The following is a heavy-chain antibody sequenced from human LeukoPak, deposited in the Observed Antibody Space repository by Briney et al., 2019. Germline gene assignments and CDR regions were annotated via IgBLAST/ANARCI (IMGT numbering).Heavy chain of an antibody. CDR1: GFTFTSHA. CDR2: LSGSGAST. Sequence: GGSLRLSCAASGFTFTSHAMSWVRQAPGKGLEWVSALSGSGASTYYANSVKGRFAISRDSSKNTLYLQMNSLSAEDTAVYYCAKDLRYYFDYWGQGTLVTVSS. CDR3: AKDLRYYFDY. J-gene: IGHJ4*02. V-gene: IGHV3-23*01. D-gene: IGHD4-17*01.